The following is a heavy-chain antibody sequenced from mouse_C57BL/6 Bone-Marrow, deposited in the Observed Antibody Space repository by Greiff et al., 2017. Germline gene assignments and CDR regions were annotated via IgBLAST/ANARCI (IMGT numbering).Heavy chain of an antibody. CDR2: ISSSSSNI. V-gene: IGHV5-17*01. CDR1: GFTFSDYG. D-gene: IGHD1-1*01. J-gene: IGHJ4*01. Sequence: EVMLVESGGGLVKPGGSLKLSCAASGFTFSDYGMHWVRQAPEKGLEWVAYISSSSSNIYYADTVKGRFTISRDNATNTLFLQMTCLRSEDTAMYYCARALTAVVAREVLEAMDYWGQGTSVTVSA. CDR3: ARALTAVVAREVLEAMDY.